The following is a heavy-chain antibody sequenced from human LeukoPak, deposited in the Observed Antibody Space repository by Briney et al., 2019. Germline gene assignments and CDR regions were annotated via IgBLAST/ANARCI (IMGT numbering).Heavy chain of an antibody. V-gene: IGHV6-1*01. CDR1: AASVSSNSAA. D-gene: IGHD4-17*01. CDR2: TYHNSKRYN. CDR3: AKGETTVTPYWFGP. Sequence: SHTLSLTLAISAASVSSNSAAWNWIRQSPSRGLEWVGRTYHNSKRYNYYAASMKSRITINVDTSKNQFSLQLNSVTPEDTAVYYCAKGETTVTPYWFGPWGQGSLVIVAS. J-gene: IGHJ5*02.